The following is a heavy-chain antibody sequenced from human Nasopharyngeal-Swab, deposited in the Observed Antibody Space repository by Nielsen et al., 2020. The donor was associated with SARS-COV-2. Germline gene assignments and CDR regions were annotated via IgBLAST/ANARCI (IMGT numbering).Heavy chain of an antibody. CDR1: GFTFSDYF. V-gene: IGHV3-11*01. Sequence: GGSLRLSCTASGFTFSDYFMSWIRQAPGKGLEWVTYISRSGSSIYYADSVKGRFTISRDNAKNSLYLQMNSLRAEDTAVYYCANTGGYSLGFDYWGQGTLVTVSS. CDR2: ISRSGSSI. D-gene: IGHD5-18*01. CDR3: ANTGGYSLGFDY. J-gene: IGHJ4*02.